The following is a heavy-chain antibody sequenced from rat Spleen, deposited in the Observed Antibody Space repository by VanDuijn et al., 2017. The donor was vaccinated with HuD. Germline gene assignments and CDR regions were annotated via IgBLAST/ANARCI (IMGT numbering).Heavy chain of an antibody. CDR3: AMSGYYSSYTRLMDA. J-gene: IGHJ4*01. D-gene: IGHD1-2*01. CDR2: IDNAGST. Sequence: EVQLQESGPGLVKPSQSLSLTCSGTGYSIKSSNRWNWIRKFPGNKLEWMGYIDNAGSTHYIPSLKSRTSITRDTSKNQFFLQVNSVTSEDTSTDYWAMSGYYSSYTRLMDAWGQGASVTVSS. CDR1: GYSIKSSNR. V-gene: IGHV3-3*01.